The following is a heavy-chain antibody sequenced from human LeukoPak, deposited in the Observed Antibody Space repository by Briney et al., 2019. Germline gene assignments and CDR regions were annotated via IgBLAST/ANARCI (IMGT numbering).Heavy chain of an antibody. J-gene: IGHJ4*02. D-gene: IGHD5-18*01. V-gene: IGHV3-30*18. CDR1: GFTFSSYG. Sequence: PGRSLRLSCAASGFTFSSYGMHWVRQAPGKGLEWVAVISYHGSNKYYADSVKGRFTISRDNSKSTLYLQMNSLRAEDTAVYYCAKGGLLPIQLSGEDYFDYWGQGTLVTVSS. CDR2: ISYHGSNK. CDR3: AKGGLLPIQLSGEDYFDY.